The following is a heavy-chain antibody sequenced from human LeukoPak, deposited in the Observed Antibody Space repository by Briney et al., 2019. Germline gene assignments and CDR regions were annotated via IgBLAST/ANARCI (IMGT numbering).Heavy chain of an antibody. J-gene: IGHJ4*02. Sequence: GASVKVSCKASGYTFTSYYMHWVRQAPGQGLEWMGGIIPIFGTANYAQKFQGRVTITADESTSTAYMELSSLRSEDTAVYYCARRDGDWGQGTLVTVSS. V-gene: IGHV1-69*13. CDR3: ARRDGD. D-gene: IGHD3-10*01. CDR1: GYTFTSYY. CDR2: IIPIFGTA.